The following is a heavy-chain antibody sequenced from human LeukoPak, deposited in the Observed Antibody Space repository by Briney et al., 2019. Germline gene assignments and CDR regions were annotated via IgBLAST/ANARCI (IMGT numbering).Heavy chain of an antibody. CDR1: GFTFNTYT. Sequence: PGGSLRLSCAASGFTFNTYTMNWVRQAPGKGLEWVSYISTGSSTTYYADSVKGRFTISRDNVENSLYLQMNSLRDEDTAVYYCARLTRRSGNYFENWGQGTLVTVSS. D-gene: IGHD1-1*01. CDR3: ARLTRRSGNYFEN. CDR2: ISTGSSTT. J-gene: IGHJ4*02. V-gene: IGHV3-48*02.